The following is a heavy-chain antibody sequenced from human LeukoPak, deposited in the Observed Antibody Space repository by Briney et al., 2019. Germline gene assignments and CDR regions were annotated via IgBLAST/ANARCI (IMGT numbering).Heavy chain of an antibody. V-gene: IGHV4-31*03. CDR3: AGTNYYDSSDAFDI. D-gene: IGHD3-22*01. CDR2: IYYSGST. CDR1: GGSISSGGYY. J-gene: IGHJ3*02. Sequence: SETLSLTCTVSGGSISSGGYYWSWIRQHPGKGLEWIGYIYYSGSTYYNPSLKNRVTISVDTSKNQFSLKLSSVTAADTAVYYCAGTNYYDSSDAFDIWGQGTMVTVSS.